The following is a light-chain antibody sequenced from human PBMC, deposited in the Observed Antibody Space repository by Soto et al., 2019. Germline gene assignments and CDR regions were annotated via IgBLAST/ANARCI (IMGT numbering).Light chain of an antibody. CDR2: GTS. CDR1: RSVGSS. Sequence: EIVLTQSPGTLSLSPGDRATLSCRASRSVGSSLAWYQHKPGQAPRLLIYGTSNRATGIPDKFSGSESGTDFTLTISSLEPADSAVFYCQQRSYWPWTFGQGTKVDIK. CDR3: QQRSYWPWT. V-gene: IGKV3-11*01. J-gene: IGKJ1*01.